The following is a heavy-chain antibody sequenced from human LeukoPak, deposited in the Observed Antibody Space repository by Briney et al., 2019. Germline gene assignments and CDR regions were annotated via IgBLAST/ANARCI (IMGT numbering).Heavy chain of an antibody. J-gene: IGHJ4*02. CDR2: ISAYNGNT. CDR3: ARDLLTDSSGYLRG. CDR1: GGTFSSYT. V-gene: IGHV1-18*01. Sequence: GASVKVSCKASGGTFSSYTISWVRQAPGQGLEWMGWISAYNGNTNYAQKLQGRVTMTTDTSTSTAYMELRSLRSDDTAVYYCARDLLTDSSGYLRGWGQGTLVTVSS. D-gene: IGHD3-22*01.